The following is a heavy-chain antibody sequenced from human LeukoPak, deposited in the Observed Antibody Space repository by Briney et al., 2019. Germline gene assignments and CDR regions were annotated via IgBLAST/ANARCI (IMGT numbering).Heavy chain of an antibody. CDR3: AGGRDIAVAGPGGYFDY. J-gene: IGHJ4*02. V-gene: IGHV3-11*01. D-gene: IGHD6-19*01. Sequence: PGGSLRLSCAASRFIFSDYHMMGIRESPGEGLEWLSYISPGGGMTYFADSVKGRFTISRDNARNSLSLQMNSLTAEDTAVYYCAGGRDIAVAGPGGYFDYWGREPWSPSP. CDR1: RFIFSDYH. CDR2: ISPGGGMT.